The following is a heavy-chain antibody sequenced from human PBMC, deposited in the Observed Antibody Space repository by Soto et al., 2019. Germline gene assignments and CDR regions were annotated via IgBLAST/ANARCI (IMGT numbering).Heavy chain of an antibody. D-gene: IGHD4-4*01. V-gene: IGHV3-23*01. Sequence: EVQLLESGGGLVQPGGSLRLSCAASGFTFSSYAMSWVRQAPGKGLEWVSALSGSGGSTYYADSVKGRFPISRDNSKNTLYLQMNSLRAEDTAVYYCAKDLDSNYVYYFDYWGQGTLVTVSS. J-gene: IGHJ4*02. CDR2: LSGSGGST. CDR3: AKDLDSNYVYYFDY. CDR1: GFTFSSYA.